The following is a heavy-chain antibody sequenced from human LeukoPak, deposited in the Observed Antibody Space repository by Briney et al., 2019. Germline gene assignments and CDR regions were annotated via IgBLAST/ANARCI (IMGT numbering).Heavy chain of an antibody. J-gene: IGHJ4*02. CDR3: ARDLGILLWFGESPGGLN. Sequence: SETLSPTCTVSGGSISSSSYYWGWIRQPPGKGLEWIGSIYYSGSTYYNPSLKSRVTISVDTSKNQFSLKLSSVTAADTAVYYCARDLGILLWFGESPGGLNWGQGTLVTVSS. D-gene: IGHD3-10*01. CDR2: IYYSGST. V-gene: IGHV4-39*07. CDR1: GGSISSSSYY.